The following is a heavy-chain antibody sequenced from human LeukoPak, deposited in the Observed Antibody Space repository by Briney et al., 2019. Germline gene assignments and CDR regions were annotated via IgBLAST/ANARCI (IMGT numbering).Heavy chain of an antibody. V-gene: IGHV4-34*01. Sequence: SETLSLTCAVYGGSFSGYYWSWIRQPPGKGLDWIGEINHSGSTNYNPSLKSRVTISVDTSKNQFSLKLSSVTAADTAVYYCARGIYCSSTSCYNVLDYWGQGTLVTVSS. CDR2: INHSGST. D-gene: IGHD2-2*02. CDR3: ARGIYCSSTSCYNVLDY. J-gene: IGHJ4*02. CDR1: GGSFSGYY.